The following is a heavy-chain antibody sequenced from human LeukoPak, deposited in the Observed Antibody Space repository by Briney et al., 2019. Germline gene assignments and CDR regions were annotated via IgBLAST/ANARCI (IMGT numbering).Heavy chain of an antibody. CDR1: GYTFTSYA. V-gene: IGHV1-3*01. D-gene: IGHD6-13*01. Sequence: ASVKVSCKASGYTFTSYAMHWVRQAPGQRLEWMGWINAGNGNTKYSQKFQGRVTITRDTSASTAYMELSSLRSEDTAVYYCASSERSSWYLGYWGQGTLVTVSS. CDR2: INAGNGNT. CDR3: ASSERSSWYLGY. J-gene: IGHJ4*02.